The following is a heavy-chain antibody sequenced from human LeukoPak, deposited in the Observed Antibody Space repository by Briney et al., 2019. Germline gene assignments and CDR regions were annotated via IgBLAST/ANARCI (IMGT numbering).Heavy chain of an antibody. V-gene: IGHV3-30*02. J-gene: IGHJ4*02. CDR3: AKRSGPNSGPFDS. CDR1: GFIFTEYG. Sequence: PGGSLTLSCVASGFIFTEYGMYWVRQAPGKGLEWVAFVRKDATEKKYADSVEGRFTISRDDSENTVYLKMNNLRVDDTAVYYCAKRSGPNSGPFDSWGQGTPVIVSS. D-gene: IGHD1-1*01. CDR2: VRKDATEK.